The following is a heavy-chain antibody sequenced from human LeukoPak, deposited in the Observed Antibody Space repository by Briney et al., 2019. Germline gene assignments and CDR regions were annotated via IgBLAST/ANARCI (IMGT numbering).Heavy chain of an antibody. CDR2: INPNSGGT. V-gene: IGHV1-2*02. CDR3: ARANRTLRYFDWLLSGMDY. CDR1: GYTFTGYY. D-gene: IGHD3-9*01. J-gene: IGHJ4*02. Sequence: GASVKVSCKASGYTFTGYYMHWVRQAPGQGLEWMGWINPNSGGTNYAQKFQGRVTMTRDTSISTAYMELSRLRSDDTAVYYCARANRTLRYFDWLLSGMDYWGQGTLVTVSS.